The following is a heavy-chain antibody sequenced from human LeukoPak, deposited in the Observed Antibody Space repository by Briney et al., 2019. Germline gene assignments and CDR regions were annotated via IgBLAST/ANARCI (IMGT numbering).Heavy chain of an antibody. Sequence: ASVKVSCKASGYTFTSYGISWVRQAPGQGLEWMGGISAYKGNTNYAQKLQGRVTMTTDTSTSTAYMELRSLRSDDTAVYYCARDQGYGGKGPYYYYYGMDVWGEATTVTVSS. V-gene: IGHV1-18*01. CDR2: ISAYKGNT. D-gene: IGHD4-23*01. CDR1: GYTFTSYG. J-gene: IGHJ6*04. CDR3: ARDQGYGGKGPYYYYYGMDV.